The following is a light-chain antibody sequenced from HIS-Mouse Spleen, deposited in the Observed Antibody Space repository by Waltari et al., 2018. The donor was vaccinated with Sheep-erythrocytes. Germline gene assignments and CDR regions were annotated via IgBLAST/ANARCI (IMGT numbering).Light chain of an antibody. CDR1: SSNIGAGYD. J-gene: IGLJ2*01. Sequence: QSVLTQPPSVSGAPGQRVTISCTGSSSNIGAGYDVHWYQQLPGTAPQLLISGTSNRPSGVPDRFSGSKSGTSASLAITGLQAEDEADYYCQSYDSSLSAVVFGGGTKLTVL. CDR3: QSYDSSLSAVV. V-gene: IGLV1-40*01. CDR2: GTS.